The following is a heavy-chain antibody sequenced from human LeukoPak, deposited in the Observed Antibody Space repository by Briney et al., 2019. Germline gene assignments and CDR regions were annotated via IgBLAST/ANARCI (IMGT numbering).Heavy chain of an antibody. CDR1: GGSISSSSYY. V-gene: IGHV4-39*07. CDR3: ARSEKKGWEDYFDY. D-gene: IGHD1-26*01. Sequence: SETLSLTCTVSGGSISSSSYYWGWIRQPPGKGLEWIGSIYYSGSTYYNPSLKSRVTMSADTSKNQFSLKLSSVTAADTAVYYCARSEKKGWEDYFDYWGQGTLVTVSS. CDR2: IYYSGST. J-gene: IGHJ4*02.